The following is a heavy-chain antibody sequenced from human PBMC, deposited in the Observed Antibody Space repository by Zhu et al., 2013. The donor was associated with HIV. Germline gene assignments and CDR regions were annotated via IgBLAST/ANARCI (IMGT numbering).Heavy chain of an antibody. Sequence: EVQLVESGGGLVQPGGSLRLSCAASGFTFSSYWMHWVRQAPGKGLVWVSRMNSDGSSTSYADSVKGRFTISRDNAKNTLFLQMNSLRAEDTAVYYCARGDPYYDSSGHLYWGQGTLVTVSS. V-gene: IGHV3-74*01. D-gene: IGHD3-22*01. CDR2: MNSDGSST. CDR3: ARGDPYYDSSGHLY. CDR1: GFTFSSYW. J-gene: IGHJ4*02.